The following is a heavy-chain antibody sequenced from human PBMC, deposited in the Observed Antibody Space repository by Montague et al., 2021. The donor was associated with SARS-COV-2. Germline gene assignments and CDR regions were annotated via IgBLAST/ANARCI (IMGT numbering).Heavy chain of an antibody. J-gene: IGHJ4*02. V-gene: IGHV4-61*02. CDR2: TYTSGTT. CDR1: GGSISSPGYY. D-gene: IGHD4-17*01. CDR3: ARFTAVTSSLDF. Sequence: TLSLTCTVSGGSISSPGYYWSWIRQPAGKGLEWIGRTYTSGTTNYNPSLKSRVTISVDTSKNQFSLKLTSVTAADTAVYYCARFTAVTSSLDFWGQGTLVPVSS.